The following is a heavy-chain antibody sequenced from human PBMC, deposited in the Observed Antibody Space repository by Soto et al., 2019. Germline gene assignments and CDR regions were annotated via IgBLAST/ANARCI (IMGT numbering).Heavy chain of an antibody. CDR3: ARLRILLWPRFDS. CDR1: GGSFKSGSYS. Sequence: PSETLSLTCTVSGGSFKSGSYSWSWIRQPPGKGLEWIGYVYHTGRTSYNPSLKSRVSISMDTSKNQFSLNLDSVTAADTAVYFCARLRILLWPRFDSWGQGTLVTVSS. D-gene: IGHD5-18*01. V-gene: IGHV4-61*01. CDR2: VYHTGRT. J-gene: IGHJ4*02.